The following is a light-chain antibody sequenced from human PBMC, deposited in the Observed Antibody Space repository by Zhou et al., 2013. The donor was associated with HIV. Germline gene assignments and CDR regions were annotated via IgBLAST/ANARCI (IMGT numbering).Light chain of an antibody. CDR3: QKYNSAPXFT. CDR1: QGISSY. V-gene: IGKV1-8*01. J-gene: IGKJ3*01. CDR2: AAS. Sequence: AIRITQSPSSLSASTGDRVTITCRASQGISSYLAWYQQKPGKAPKSLIYAASSLQSGVPSKFSGSGSGTDFTLTISSLQPEDVATYFCQKYNSAPXFTFGPGTKVDIK.